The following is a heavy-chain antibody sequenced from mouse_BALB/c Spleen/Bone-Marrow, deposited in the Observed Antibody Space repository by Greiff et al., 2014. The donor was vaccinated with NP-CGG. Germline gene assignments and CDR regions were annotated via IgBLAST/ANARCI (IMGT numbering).Heavy chain of an antibody. CDR3: ARDYYGSSSFAY. D-gene: IGHD1-1*01. V-gene: IGHV1S56*01. Sequence: VKLQESGPELVKPGASVRISCKASGYTFTSYYIHWVKQRPGQGLEWIGWIYPGNVNTKYNEKFKGKATLTADKSSSTAYMQLRSLTSEDSAVYFGARDYYGSSSFAYWGQGTLVTVSA. J-gene: IGHJ3*01. CDR2: IYPGNVNT. CDR1: GYTFTSYY.